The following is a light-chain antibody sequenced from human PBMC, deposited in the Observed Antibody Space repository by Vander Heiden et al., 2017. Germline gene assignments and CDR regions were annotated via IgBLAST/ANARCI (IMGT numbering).Light chain of an antibody. CDR2: SNN. J-gene: IGLJ3*02. Sequence: QSVLTQPPSPSGTPGQRVTISWSCSRSHIGSNYGYWYQQPPGTAHKLLIYSNNQRPAGGPERFSGSKAGTTASLAIRGHGAEEDADYYCAAREDSKSGVFGGGTKRTVL. V-gene: IGLV1-47*02. CDR3: AAREDSKSGV. CDR1: RSHIGSNY.